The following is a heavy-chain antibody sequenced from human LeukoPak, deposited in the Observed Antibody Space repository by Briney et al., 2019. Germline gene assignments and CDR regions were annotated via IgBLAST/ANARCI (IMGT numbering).Heavy chain of an antibody. D-gene: IGHD3-22*01. V-gene: IGHV3-23*01. CDR3: ATDSSGYYVPFDY. CDR2: ISGSGGST. CDR1: GFTFSSYA. Sequence: GGSLRLSCAASGFTFSSYAMSWVRQAPGKGLEWVSAISGSGGSTYYADSVKGRFTISRDNSKNTLYLQMNSLRAEDTAVYYCATDSSGYYVPFDYWGQGTLVTVSS. J-gene: IGHJ4*02.